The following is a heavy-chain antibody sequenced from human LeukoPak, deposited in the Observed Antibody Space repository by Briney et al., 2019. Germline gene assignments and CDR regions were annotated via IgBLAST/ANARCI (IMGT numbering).Heavy chain of an antibody. J-gene: IGHJ6*03. D-gene: IGHD3-10*01. CDR1: GGSVSSYY. Sequence: SETLSLTCTVSGGSVSSYYWSWIRQPPGKGLEWIGYIYYSGSTNYNPSLKSRVTISVDTSKNQFSLKLSSVTAADTAVYYCARCAPYGSGSYYYYYYYYMDVWGKGTTVTISS. CDR2: IYYSGST. CDR3: ARCAPYGSGSYYYYYYYYMDV. V-gene: IGHV4-59*02.